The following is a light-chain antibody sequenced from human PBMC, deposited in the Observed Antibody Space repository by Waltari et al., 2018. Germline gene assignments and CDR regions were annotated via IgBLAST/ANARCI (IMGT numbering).Light chain of an antibody. CDR2: KAS. V-gene: IGKV1-5*03. CDR3: QQYNSYSVT. J-gene: IGKJ3*01. CDR1: QSISSW. Sequence: DIQMTQSPSTLSASVGDRVTITCRASQSISSWLAWYQQKPGKAPKPLIYKASSLESGVPSRFSGSGSGTEFTLTISSLQPDDFATYYCQQYNSYSVTFGPGTKVDIK.